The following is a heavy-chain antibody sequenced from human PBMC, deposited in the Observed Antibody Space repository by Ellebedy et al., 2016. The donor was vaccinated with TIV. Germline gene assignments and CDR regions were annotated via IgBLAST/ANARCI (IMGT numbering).Heavy chain of an antibody. D-gene: IGHD4-23*01. V-gene: IGHV3-23*01. CDR3: AKYGGNSGTGFHI. CDR2: ISGRGPPT. Sequence: GESLKISCVASGFTFSSYGMSWVRQAPGKGLEWVSAISGRGPPTNYADSVKGRFTISRDNSKNTLYLQMDSLRAEDTAVYYCAKYGGNSGTGFHIWGQGTMVTVSS. J-gene: IGHJ3*02. CDR1: GFTFSSYG.